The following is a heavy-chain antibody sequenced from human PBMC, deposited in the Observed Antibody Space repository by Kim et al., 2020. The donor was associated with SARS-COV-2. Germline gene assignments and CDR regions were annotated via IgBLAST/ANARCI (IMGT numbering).Heavy chain of an antibody. Sequence: TKDNPSLESRVTISLDTAKNHFSLKLTSVAAAATAAYYCARGPTRNYFDYWGQGSLVTVSS. CDR2: T. J-gene: IGHJ4*02. V-gene: IGHV4-61*03. CDR3: ARGPTRNYFDY.